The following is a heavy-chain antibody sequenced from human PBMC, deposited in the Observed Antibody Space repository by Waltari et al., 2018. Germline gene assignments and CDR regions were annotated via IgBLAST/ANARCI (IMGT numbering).Heavy chain of an antibody. D-gene: IGHD6-6*01. CDR1: GYTFTSXY. Sequence: QVQLVQSGAEVKXXGASXKVXXXASGYTFTSXYMPWVRXXPGQGLEWMGIINPSGGSTSYEXKFQGRVTMTRDTSTSTVYMELSXLRSEXXAVXYCAXDSYSSSSXGXPNWFDPWGQGTLVXXXS. CDR3: AXDSYSSSSXGXPNWFDP. V-gene: IGHV1-46*01. J-gene: IGHJ5*02. CDR2: INPSGGST.